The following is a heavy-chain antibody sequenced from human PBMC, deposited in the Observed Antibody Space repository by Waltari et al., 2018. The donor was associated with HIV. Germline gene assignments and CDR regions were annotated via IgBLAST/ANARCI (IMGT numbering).Heavy chain of an antibody. CDR1: GGSFTEYY. V-gene: IGHV4-34*01. Sequence: QVQLQQWGAGLLKPSETLSLTCAVYGGSFTEYYWTWIRQPPGKGLEWIGEINHGGLANYNPSLKRRVTMSVDASKNQFSLRLTSVTVADTAVFYCARVSRYYYNSATYYKFDPWGQGTLVTVSS. J-gene: IGHJ5*02. CDR2: INHGGLA. D-gene: IGHD3-10*01. CDR3: ARVSRYYYNSATYYKFDP.